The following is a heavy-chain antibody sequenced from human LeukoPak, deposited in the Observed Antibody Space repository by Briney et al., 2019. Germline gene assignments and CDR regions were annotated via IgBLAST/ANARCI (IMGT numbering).Heavy chain of an antibody. Sequence: SETLSLTCTISGYSISGGYYWGWVRQPPGKGLEWMGSTYHSGSTYYNPSLESRVTMSADTSKNQFSLKLNSVTAADTAVFYCARHQDCSSSSCQGDFDYWGQGSLVTVSS. CDR2: TYHSGST. D-gene: IGHD2-15*01. V-gene: IGHV4-38-2*02. CDR3: ARHQDCSSSSCQGDFDY. J-gene: IGHJ4*02. CDR1: GYSISGGYY.